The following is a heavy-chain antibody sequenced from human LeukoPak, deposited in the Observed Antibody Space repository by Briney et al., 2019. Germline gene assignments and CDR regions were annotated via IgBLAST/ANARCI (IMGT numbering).Heavy chain of an antibody. J-gene: IGHJ6*02. D-gene: IGHD2-2*01. CDR2: ISSGSTI. Sequence: GGSLRLSCAASGFTFSDYYMSWIRQAPGKGLEWVSYISSGSTIYYADFVKGRFTISRDNAKNSLYLQMNSLRAEDTAVYYCARTSASVYYYGMDVWGQGTTVTVSS. V-gene: IGHV3-11*01. CDR1: GFTFSDYY. CDR3: ARTSASVYYYGMDV.